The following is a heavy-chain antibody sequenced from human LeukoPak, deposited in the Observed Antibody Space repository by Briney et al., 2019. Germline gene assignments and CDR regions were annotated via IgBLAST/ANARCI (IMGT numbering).Heavy chain of an antibody. V-gene: IGHV3-21*01. Sequence: GGSLKLSCAASGFTFSSYAMNWVRQAPGKGLEWVSSISTSSTYIYYADSVKGRFTVSRDNAKNSLYLQMNSLRAEDTAVYYCARDGGSGSDDAFDIWGQGTLVTVPS. CDR1: GFTFSSYA. J-gene: IGHJ3*02. CDR2: ISTSSTYI. D-gene: IGHD3-22*01. CDR3: ARDGGSGSDDAFDI.